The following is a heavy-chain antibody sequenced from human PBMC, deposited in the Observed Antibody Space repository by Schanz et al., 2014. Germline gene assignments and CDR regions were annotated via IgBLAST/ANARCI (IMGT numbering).Heavy chain of an antibody. CDR1: GLNFDYYG. V-gene: IGHV3-33*01. CDR3: ARDMTSMGESGFYYYGMDV. Sequence: QVQLVESGGGVVQPGRSLRLSYATSGLNFDYYGMNWVRQAPGKGLEWVANIGYDGSEKYYVDSVKGRFTISRDNSKNTLYLQMNSLRAEDTAVYYCARDMTSMGESGFYYYGMDVWGQGTTATVSS. J-gene: IGHJ6*02. CDR2: IGYDGSEK. D-gene: IGHD1-26*01.